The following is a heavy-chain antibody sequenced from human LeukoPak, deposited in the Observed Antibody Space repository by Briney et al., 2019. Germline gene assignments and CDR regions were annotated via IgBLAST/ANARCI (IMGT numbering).Heavy chain of an antibody. CDR3: ARDSGYNDYYYYYMDV. Sequence: SETLSLTCTVSGGSISSYYWSWIRQPPGKGLEWIGYIYYSGSTNYNPSLKSRVTISVDTSKNQFSLKLSSVTVADTAVYYCARDSGYNDYYYYYMDVWGKGTTVTVSS. CDR2: IYYSGST. D-gene: IGHD5-24*01. J-gene: IGHJ6*03. V-gene: IGHV4-59*01. CDR1: GGSISSYY.